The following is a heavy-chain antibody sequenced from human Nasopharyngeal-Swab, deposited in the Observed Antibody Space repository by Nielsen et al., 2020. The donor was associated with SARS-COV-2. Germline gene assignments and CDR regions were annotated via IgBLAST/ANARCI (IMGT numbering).Heavy chain of an antibody. D-gene: IGHD3-3*01. Sequence: GGSLRLSCAASGFTFSSYAMSWVRQAPGKGLEWVSAISSTGGSTYYADSVKGRFTISRDNSKNTLYVQMNSLRAEDTAVYYCAPRAFGVDKGRGMDVWGQGTTVTVSS. V-gene: IGHV3-23*01. J-gene: IGHJ6*02. CDR1: GFTFSSYA. CDR3: APRAFGVDKGRGMDV. CDR2: ISSTGGST.